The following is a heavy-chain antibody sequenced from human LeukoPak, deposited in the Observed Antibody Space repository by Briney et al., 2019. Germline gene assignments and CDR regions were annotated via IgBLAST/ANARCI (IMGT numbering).Heavy chain of an antibody. J-gene: IGHJ4*02. Sequence: GRSLRLSCAASGFTFSSYAMHWVRQAPGKGLEWVAVISYDGSDKYYADSVKGRFTISRDNSKNTLYLQMNSLRAEDTAVYYCASALTSSYDSSGYPDYFDYWGQGTLVTVSS. CDR1: GFTFSSYA. V-gene: IGHV3-30-3*01. D-gene: IGHD3-22*01. CDR2: ISYDGSDK. CDR3: ASALTSSYDSSGYPDYFDY.